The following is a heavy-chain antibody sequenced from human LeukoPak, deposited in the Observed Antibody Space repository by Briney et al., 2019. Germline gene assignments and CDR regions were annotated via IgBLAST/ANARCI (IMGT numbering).Heavy chain of an antibody. D-gene: IGHD1-26*01. CDR2: ISGSGGST. Sequence: GGSLRLSCAASGFTFSSYGMSWVRQAPGKGLEWVSAISGSGGSTYYADSVKGRFTISRDNFKNTVDLQVSGLKEEDTAVYYCARDWGQRGVGATLANWGQGTLVIVSS. CDR1: GFTFSSYG. V-gene: IGHV3-23*01. CDR3: ARDWGQRGVGATLAN. J-gene: IGHJ4*02.